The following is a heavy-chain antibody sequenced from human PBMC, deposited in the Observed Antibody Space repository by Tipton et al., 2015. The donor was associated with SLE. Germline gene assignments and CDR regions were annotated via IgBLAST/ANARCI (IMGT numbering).Heavy chain of an antibody. J-gene: IGHJ4*02. CDR3: TSHDY. CDR2: INHSGST. V-gene: IGHV4-30-4*03. CDR1: GGSISSGDYY. Sequence: TLSLTCTVSGGSISSGDYYWSWIRQAPGKGLEWIGEINHSGSTNYNPSLKSRVTISVDTSKNQFSLKLSSVTAADTAVYYCTSHDYWGQGTLVTVSS.